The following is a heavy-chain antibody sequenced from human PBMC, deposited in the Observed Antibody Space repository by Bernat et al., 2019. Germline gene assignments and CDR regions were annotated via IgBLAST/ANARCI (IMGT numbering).Heavy chain of an antibody. CDR1: GYTFTSYY. D-gene: IGHD2-15*01. CDR3: ASAGSRNLDY. V-gene: IGHV1-46*01. J-gene: IGHJ4*02. CDR2: INPSGGST. Sequence: QVQLVQSGAEVKKPGASVKVSCKASGYTFTSYYMHWVRQPPGQGLECMGIINPSGGSTSYAQKFQGRVTMTRDTSTSTVYMELSSLGSEDTAVYYCASAGSRNLDYWGQGTLVTVSS.